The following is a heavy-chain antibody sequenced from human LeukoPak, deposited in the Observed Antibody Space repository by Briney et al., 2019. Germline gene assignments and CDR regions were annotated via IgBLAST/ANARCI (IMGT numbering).Heavy chain of an antibody. J-gene: IGHJ5*02. CDR1: GFTFSSYA. D-gene: IGHD2-2*01. V-gene: IGHV3-23*01. CDR2: ISGSGGST. CDR3: ANTREGYCSSTSCSRWFDP. Sequence: PGASLRLSCAASGFTFSSYAMSWVRQAPGKGLEWVSAISGSGGSTYYADSVKGRSTISRDNSKNTLYLQMNSLRAEDTAVYYCANTREGYCSSTSCSRWFDPWGQGTLVTVSS.